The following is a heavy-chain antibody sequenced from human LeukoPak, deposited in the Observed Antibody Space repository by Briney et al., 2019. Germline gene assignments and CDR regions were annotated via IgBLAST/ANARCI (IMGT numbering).Heavy chain of an antibody. D-gene: IGHD2-21*01. Sequence: GGSLRLSCAASGFTFSSYSMNWVRQAPGKGLEWVSSISSSSSYIYYADSVKGRFTISRDNAKNSLYLQMNSLRAEDTAVYYCARVKSVVIAMAPHGAFDIWGQGTMVTVSS. CDR1: GFTFSSYS. CDR3: ARVKSVVIAMAPHGAFDI. CDR2: ISSSSSYI. V-gene: IGHV3-21*01. J-gene: IGHJ3*02.